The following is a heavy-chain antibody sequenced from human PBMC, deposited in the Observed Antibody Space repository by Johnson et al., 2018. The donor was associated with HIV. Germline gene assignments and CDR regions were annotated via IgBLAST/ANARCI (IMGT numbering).Heavy chain of an antibody. CDR2: ISYDGSEK. CDR1: GFTVISNS. CDR3: ARGSRYTYDNDDVYLLQAFDI. V-gene: IGHV3-30*04. J-gene: IGHJ3*02. Sequence: QVQLVESGGGLVQPGGSLRLPCAPSGFTVISNSMSWVRQAPGKGLEWVAVISYDGSEKCFADSVKGRFTISRDSSKNTLYLQMNSLRAEDTAVYYCARGSRYTYDNDDVYLLQAFDIWGQGTMVTVSS. D-gene: IGHD3-16*01.